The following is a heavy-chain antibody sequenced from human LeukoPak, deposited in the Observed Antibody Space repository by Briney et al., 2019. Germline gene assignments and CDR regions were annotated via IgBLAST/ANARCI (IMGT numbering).Heavy chain of an antibody. CDR1: GFTFSNHA. V-gene: IGHV3-23*01. D-gene: IGHD3-3*01. CDR2: ISGSGSYT. Sequence: PGGSLRLSCAASGFTFSNHAMSWVRQAPGKGLEWVSGISGSGSYTYYADSVRGRFTISRDNSKNTLYLQMNSLRAEDTAVYYCAKAQPYYDFWSGYYIPYYFDYWGQGTLVTVSS. J-gene: IGHJ4*02. CDR3: AKAQPYYDFWSGYYIPYYFDY.